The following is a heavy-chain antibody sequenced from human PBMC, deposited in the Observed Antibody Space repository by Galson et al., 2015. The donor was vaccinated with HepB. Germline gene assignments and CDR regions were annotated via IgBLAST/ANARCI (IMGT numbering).Heavy chain of an antibody. CDR2: INDDGSNT. CDR1: GFSFTSYA. J-gene: IGHJ3*02. Sequence: SLRLSCAASGFSFTSYALTWARQAPGRGLEWVAVINDDGSNTHYDDSVKGRFTISRDNPENTVYLQMNSLRAEDTAVYYCAKGITGSCCPDYAFDTWGQGTMVTVSS. CDR3: AKGITGSCCPDYAFDT. D-gene: IGHD6-19*01. V-gene: IGHV3-23*03.